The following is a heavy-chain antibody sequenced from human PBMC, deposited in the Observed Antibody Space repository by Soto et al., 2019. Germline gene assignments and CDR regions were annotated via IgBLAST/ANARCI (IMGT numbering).Heavy chain of an antibody. V-gene: IGHV3-53*04. CDR3: ARKTDSIPSGGDV. CDR2: IYSGGDT. Sequence: VQLVESGGGLVQPGGSLRLSCTASGFAVRHNYMTWVRQAPGKGLEWVSLIYSGGDTAYADSVKGRFTISRHTSQNTPYLQMNSLRAEDTAVYYCARKTDSIPSGGDVWGKGTAVTVSS. D-gene: IGHD3-10*01. J-gene: IGHJ6*04. CDR1: GFAVRHNY.